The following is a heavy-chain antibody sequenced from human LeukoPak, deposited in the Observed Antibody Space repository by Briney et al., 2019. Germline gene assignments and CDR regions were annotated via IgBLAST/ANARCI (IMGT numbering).Heavy chain of an antibody. CDR3: ARSLGASPGGAFDI. CDR2: IYTGDSDT. Sequence: GESLKIYCQGSGFIFSNYWIAWVRQMPGKGLEWLGIIYTGDSDTRYSPSFEGQVTISVDKSFRTAYLQWTTLKASDTAMYFCARSLGASPGGAFDIWGRGTMVIVSS. D-gene: IGHD3-16*01. V-gene: IGHV5-51*01. J-gene: IGHJ3*02. CDR1: GFIFSNYW.